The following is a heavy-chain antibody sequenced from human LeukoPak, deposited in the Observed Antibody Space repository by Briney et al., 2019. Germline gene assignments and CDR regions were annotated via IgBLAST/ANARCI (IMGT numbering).Heavy chain of an antibody. J-gene: IGHJ3*02. CDR1: GFTFSSYG. CDR3: ARVRDPRGVRAFDI. Sequence: GGSLRLSCVASGFTFSSYGMHWVRQAPGKGPEWVAVISYDGNTEYYADSVKGRFTVSRDNSKNTLYLQMNSLRAEDTAVYYCARVRDPRGVRAFDIWGQGTMVTVSS. CDR2: ISYDGNTE. D-gene: IGHD3-10*01. V-gene: IGHV3-30*03.